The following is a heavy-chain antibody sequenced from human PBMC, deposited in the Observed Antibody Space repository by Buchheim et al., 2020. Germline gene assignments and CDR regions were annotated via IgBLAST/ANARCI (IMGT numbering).Heavy chain of an antibody. CDR3: AYWRRDSGYVSAY. Sequence: EVQLVESGGGLVQPGGSLRLTCAASGFTFSRYWMNWVRQAPGKGLVWVSRIFSDGTSTSYADSVKGRFTISRDNAKNTVYRQMKGLRAEDTAVYYCAYWRRDSGYVSAYGGQGTL. J-gene: IGHJ4*02. D-gene: IGHD3-22*01. CDR2: IFSDGTST. V-gene: IGHV3-74*01. CDR1: GFTFSRYW.